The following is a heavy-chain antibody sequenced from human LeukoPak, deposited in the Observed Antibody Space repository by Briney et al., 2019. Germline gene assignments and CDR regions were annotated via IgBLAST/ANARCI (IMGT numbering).Heavy chain of an antibody. V-gene: IGHV3-33*01. CDR1: GFTFRNHG. Sequence: GGSLRLPCAASGFTFRNHGMHWVRQAPGKGLEWVAVIWYDGSNKYYADSVKGRFTISRDNSKNTLYLQVNSLRAEDTAVYYCVRDIASRTLDYWGRGTLVIVSS. D-gene: IGHD6-6*01. J-gene: IGHJ4*02. CDR2: IWYDGSNK. CDR3: VRDIASRTLDY.